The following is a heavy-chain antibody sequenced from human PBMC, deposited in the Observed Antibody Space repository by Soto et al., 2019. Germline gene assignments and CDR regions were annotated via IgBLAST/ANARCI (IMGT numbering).Heavy chain of an antibody. V-gene: IGHV3-23*01. CDR3: AKWVWDCSGGSCYSIVFDY. CDR1: GFTFSIYA. Sequence: GGSLRLSCAASGFTFSIYAMSWVRQAPGKGLEWVSAISGSGGSTYYADSVKGRFTISRDNSKNTLYLQMNSLRAEDTAVYYCAKWVWDCSGGSCYSIVFDYWGQGTLVTVSS. D-gene: IGHD2-15*01. CDR2: ISGSGGST. J-gene: IGHJ4*02.